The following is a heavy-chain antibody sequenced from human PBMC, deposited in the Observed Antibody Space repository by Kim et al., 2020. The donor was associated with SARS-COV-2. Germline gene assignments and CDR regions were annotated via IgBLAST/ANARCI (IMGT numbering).Heavy chain of an antibody. CDR1: GFTFSSYV. Sequence: GGSLRLSCAASGFTFSSYVMHWVRPAPGKGLEWVAVIWYDGSNKYYADSVKGRFTISRDNSKNTLHLQMNSLRAEDTAVYYCARGHIWFGDLGAFDIWGHGTVVTVSS. V-gene: IGHV3-33*01. CDR3: ARGHIWFGDLGAFDI. J-gene: IGHJ3*02. CDR2: IWYDGSNK. D-gene: IGHD3-10*01.